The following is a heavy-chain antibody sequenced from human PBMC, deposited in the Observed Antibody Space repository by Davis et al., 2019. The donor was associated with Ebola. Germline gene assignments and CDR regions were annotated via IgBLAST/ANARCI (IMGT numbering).Heavy chain of an antibody. D-gene: IGHD2-2*02. J-gene: IGHJ6*03. CDR2: INPNSGGT. CDR3: ASTAGGGYCSSTSCYKPVGYYYYYMDV. Sequence: ASVKVSCKASGYTFTSYGISWVRQAPGQGLEWMGWINPNSGGTNYAQKFQGRVTMTRDTSISTAYMELSRLRSDVTAVYYCASTAGGGYCSSTSCYKPVGYYYYYMDVWGKGTTVTVSS. V-gene: IGHV1-2*02. CDR1: GYTFTSYG.